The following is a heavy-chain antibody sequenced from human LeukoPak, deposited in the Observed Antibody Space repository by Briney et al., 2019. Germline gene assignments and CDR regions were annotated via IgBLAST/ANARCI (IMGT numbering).Heavy chain of an antibody. J-gene: IGHJ4*02. V-gene: IGHV3-48*02. Sequence: PGGSLRLSCAASGFSFSDDYMDWVRQAPGKGLEWVSYISSTSTTIYYADSVKGRFTISRDNAKNSLYLQMNSLRDDDTAVYYCARDPYGGAFDYWGQGTLVTVSS. D-gene: IGHD4-23*01. CDR1: GFSFSDDY. CDR3: ARDPYGGAFDY. CDR2: ISSTSTTI.